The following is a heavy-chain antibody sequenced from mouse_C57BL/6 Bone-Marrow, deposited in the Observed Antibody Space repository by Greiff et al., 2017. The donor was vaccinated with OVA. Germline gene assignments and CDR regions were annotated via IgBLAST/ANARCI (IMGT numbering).Heavy chain of an antibody. CDR3: ASLNSYYFDY. J-gene: IGHJ2*01. CDR2: IYPGDGDT. D-gene: IGHD1-3*01. CDR1: GYAFSSSW. V-gene: IGHV1-82*01. Sequence: QVQLQQSGPELVKPGASVKISCKASGYAFSSSWMNWVKQRPGKGLEWIGRIYPGDGDTNYNGKFKGKATLTADKSSSTAYMQLSSLTSEDSAVYFCASLNSYYFDYWGQGTTLTVSS.